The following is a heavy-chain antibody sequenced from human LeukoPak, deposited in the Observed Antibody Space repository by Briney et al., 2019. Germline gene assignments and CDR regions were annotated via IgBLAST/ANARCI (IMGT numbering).Heavy chain of an antibody. Sequence: PSETLSLTCAVSGGSISSGGYSWSWIRQPPGKGLEWIGYIYHSGSTYYNPSLKSRVTISVDTSKNQFSLKLSSVTAADTAVYYCATGGYSYGSIPYFDYWGQGTLVTVSS. V-gene: IGHV4-30-2*01. D-gene: IGHD5-18*01. J-gene: IGHJ4*02. CDR3: ATGGYSYGSIPYFDY. CDR1: GGSISSGGYS. CDR2: IYHSGST.